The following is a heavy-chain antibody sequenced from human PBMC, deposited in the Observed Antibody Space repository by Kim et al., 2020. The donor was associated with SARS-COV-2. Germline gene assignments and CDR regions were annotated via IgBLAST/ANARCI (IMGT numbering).Heavy chain of an antibody. CDR2: IRSKANSYAT. D-gene: IGHD5-18*01. Sequence: GGSLRLSCAASGFTFSGSAMHWVRQASGKGLEWVGRIRSKANSYATAYAASVKGRFTIPRDDSKNTAYLQMNSLKTEDTAVYYCTRQGNVDTAMVTSDYWGQGTLVTVSS. CDR1: GFTFSGSA. V-gene: IGHV3-73*01. CDR3: TRQGNVDTAMVTSDY. J-gene: IGHJ4*02.